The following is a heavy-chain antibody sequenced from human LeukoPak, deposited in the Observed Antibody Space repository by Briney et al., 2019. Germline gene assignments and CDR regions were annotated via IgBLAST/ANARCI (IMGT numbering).Heavy chain of an antibody. D-gene: IGHD2-2*01. Sequence: SETLSLTCTVSGGSISSSSYYWGWIRQPPGKGLEWIGSIYYSGSTYYNPSLKSRVTISVDTSKNQFSLKLSSVTAADTAVYYCARLRYCSSTSCYSNYYMDVWGKGTTVTVSS. V-gene: IGHV4-39*01. CDR3: ARLRYCSSTSCYSNYYMDV. J-gene: IGHJ6*03. CDR2: IYYSGST. CDR1: GGSISSSSYY.